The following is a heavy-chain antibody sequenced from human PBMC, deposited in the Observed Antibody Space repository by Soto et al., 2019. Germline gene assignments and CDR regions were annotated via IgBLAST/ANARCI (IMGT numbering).Heavy chain of an antibody. CDR1: GGSFSGYY. D-gene: IGHD1-26*01. Sequence: SLTCAVYGGSFSGYYWSWIRQPPGKGLEWIGEINHSGSTNYNPSLKSRVTISVDTSKNQFSLKLSSVTAADTAVYYCARVRERWELLPDYFDYWGQGTLVTVSS. CDR2: INHSGST. J-gene: IGHJ4*02. CDR3: ARVRERWELLPDYFDY. V-gene: IGHV4-34*01.